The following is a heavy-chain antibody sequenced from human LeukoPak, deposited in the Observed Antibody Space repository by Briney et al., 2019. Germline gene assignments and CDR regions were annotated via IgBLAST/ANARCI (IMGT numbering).Heavy chain of an antibody. CDR1: GFTFSSYG. D-gene: IGHD3-10*01. CDR2: ISYDGSNK. CDR3: VADEQLWFRGKNS. V-gene: IGHV3-30*03. Sequence: PGRSLRLSCAASGFTFSSYGMHWVRQAPGKGLEWVAVISYDGSNKYYADSVKGRFTISRDNAKNSLYLQMNSLRAEDTAVYYCVADEQLWFRGKNSWGQGTLVTVSS. J-gene: IGHJ4*02.